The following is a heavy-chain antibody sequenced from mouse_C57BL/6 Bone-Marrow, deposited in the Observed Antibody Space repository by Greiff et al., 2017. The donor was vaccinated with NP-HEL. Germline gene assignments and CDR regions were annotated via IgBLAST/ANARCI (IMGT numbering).Heavy chain of an antibody. D-gene: IGHD2-1*01. CDR3: AYGNYRYFDV. Sequence: QVQLKQPGAELVKPGASVKLSCKASGYTFTSYWMHWVKQRPGQGLEWIGMIHPNSGSTNYNEKFKSKATLTVDKSSSTAYMQLSSLTSEDSAVYYCAYGNYRYFDVWGTGTTVTVSS. V-gene: IGHV1-64*01. CDR2: IHPNSGST. J-gene: IGHJ1*03. CDR1: GYTFTSYW.